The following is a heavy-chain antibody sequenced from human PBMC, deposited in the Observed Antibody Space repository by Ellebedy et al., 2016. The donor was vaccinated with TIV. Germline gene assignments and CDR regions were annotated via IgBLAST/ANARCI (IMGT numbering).Heavy chain of an antibody. CDR2: IKQDGSEK. J-gene: IGHJ4*02. D-gene: IGHD3-9*01. V-gene: IGHV3-7*04. CDR3: ARVHDILTGYPDY. CDR1: GFTFSSYW. Sequence: GGSLRLXXAASGFTFSSYWMSWVRQAPGKGLEWVANIKQDGSEKYYVDSVKGRFTISRDNAKNSLYLQMNSLRAEDTAVYYCARVHDILTGYPDYWGQGTLVTVSS.